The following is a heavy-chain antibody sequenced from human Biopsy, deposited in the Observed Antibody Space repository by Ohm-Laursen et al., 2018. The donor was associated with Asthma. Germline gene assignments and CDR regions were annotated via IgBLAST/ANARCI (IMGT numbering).Heavy chain of an antibody. J-gene: IGHJ4*02. CDR2: VYYSGST. Sequence: PGTLSLTCTVSGGSINNFYWSWIRQPPGKGLESIGHVYYSGSTNYNPTLKSRVTISIDASKNQFSLKLTSVTAADTAVYYCARGVDRVTGLLDHFDSWGQGTLVTVSS. D-gene: IGHD2-21*02. V-gene: IGHV4-59*01. CDR3: ARGVDRVTGLLDHFDS. CDR1: GGSINNFY.